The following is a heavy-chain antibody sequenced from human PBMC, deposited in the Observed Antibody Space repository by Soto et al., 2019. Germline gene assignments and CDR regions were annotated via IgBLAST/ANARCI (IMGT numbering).Heavy chain of an antibody. CDR3: AGEPRYCSGGSCSIMGDAFDI. V-gene: IGHV3-66*01. Sequence: EVQLVESGGGLVQPGGSLRLSCVASGFTVTDIYMNWVRQAPGKGLEWVSVIYKDFTDYADFVRGRFSVSTDTSKNSLYLQLDNLRSVDTAVYYCAGEPRYCSGGSCSIMGDAFDIWGQGAMVTVSS. CDR1: GFTVTDIY. J-gene: IGHJ3*02. CDR2: IYKDFT. D-gene: IGHD2-15*01.